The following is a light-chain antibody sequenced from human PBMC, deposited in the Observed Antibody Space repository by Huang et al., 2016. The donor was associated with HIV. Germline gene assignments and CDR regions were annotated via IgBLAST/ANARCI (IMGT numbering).Light chain of an antibody. J-gene: IGKJ1*01. CDR1: QSVSSN. CDR3: QRYNNWPPWT. CDR2: DAS. Sequence: EIVMTQSPATLSVSPGERATLSCRASQSVSSNFSWYQQKPGQAPRLLIYDASTRATGIPARFSGSGSGTEFTLTISSLQSEDFAVYYCQRYNNWPPWTFGQGTKVEIK. V-gene: IGKV3-15*01.